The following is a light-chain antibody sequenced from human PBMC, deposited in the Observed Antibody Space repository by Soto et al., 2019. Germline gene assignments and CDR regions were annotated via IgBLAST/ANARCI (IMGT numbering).Light chain of an antibody. CDR3: SSHTSVNTRV. V-gene: IGLV2-14*01. Sequence: QSVLTQPASVSGSPGQSIAISCTGTSSDVGSYDYVSWYQQHPDKAPKLMIYEVTQRPSGVSNRFSGSKSGNTAFLTISWLLAEDEADYYCSSHTSVNTRVFGTGTKVTV. J-gene: IGLJ1*01. CDR2: EVT. CDR1: SSDVGSYDY.